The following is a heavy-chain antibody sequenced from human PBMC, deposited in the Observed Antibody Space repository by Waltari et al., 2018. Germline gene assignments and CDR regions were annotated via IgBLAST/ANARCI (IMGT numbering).Heavy chain of an antibody. Sequence: QVQLVESGGGVVQPGRSLRLCLAASGFTFSSYAMNWVRQAPGKGLEWVAVISYDGSNKYYADSVKGRFTISRDNSKNTLYLQRNSLRAEDTAMYYCARKDAAGYWYFDLWGRGTLVTVSS. D-gene: IGHD6-13*01. CDR1: GFTFSSYA. CDR2: ISYDGSNK. CDR3: ARKDAAGYWYFDL. J-gene: IGHJ2*01. V-gene: IGHV3-30*01.